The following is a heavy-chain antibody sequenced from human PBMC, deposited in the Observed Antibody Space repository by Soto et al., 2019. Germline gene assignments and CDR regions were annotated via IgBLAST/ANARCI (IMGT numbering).Heavy chain of an antibody. CDR3: ARRLDDFWSGYYSYYYYYMDV. V-gene: IGHV1-8*02. CDR2: INANNGNT. Sequence: GASVKVSCKASGYTFTSYGISWVRQAPGQGLEWMGWINANNGNTSYAQKFQGRVTMTRNTSMSTAYMELSSLRSEDTAVYYCARRLDDFWSGYYSYYYYYMDVWGKGTTVTVSS. J-gene: IGHJ6*03. CDR1: GYTFTSYG. D-gene: IGHD3-3*01.